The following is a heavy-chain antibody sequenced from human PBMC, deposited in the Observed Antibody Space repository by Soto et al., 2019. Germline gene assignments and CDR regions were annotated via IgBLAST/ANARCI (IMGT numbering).Heavy chain of an antibody. J-gene: IGHJ4*02. Sequence: QMHLVESGGGVVQPGRSLRLSCAGSGFTFSTSVMHWVRQAPGKGLEWLAVIWHDGSDISYGDSVRGRFTSSRDKSKNTLYLEMDSVREEDTAVYFCARDVPVSGSSSVLDYWGQGTLVTVSS. CDR3: ARDVPVSGSSSVLDY. CDR1: GFTFSTSV. V-gene: IGHV3-33*01. CDR2: IWHDGSDI. D-gene: IGHD6-6*01.